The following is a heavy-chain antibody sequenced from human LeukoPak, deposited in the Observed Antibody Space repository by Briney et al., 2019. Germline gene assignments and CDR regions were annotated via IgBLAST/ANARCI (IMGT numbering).Heavy chain of an antibody. CDR1: GYTLTTYG. D-gene: IGHD6-13*01. J-gene: IGHJ6*02. CDR3: ARDGISAPGTGYFYYYGMDV. Sequence: ASVKVSCKAFGYTLTTYGIPWVRQAPGQGLEWMGWISGYNGNTNFAQKFQGRVTMTTDTSTSTAYMELRSLRSGDTAVYYCARDGISAPGTGYFYYYGMDVWGQGTTVTVSS. V-gene: IGHV1-18*01. CDR2: ISGYNGNT.